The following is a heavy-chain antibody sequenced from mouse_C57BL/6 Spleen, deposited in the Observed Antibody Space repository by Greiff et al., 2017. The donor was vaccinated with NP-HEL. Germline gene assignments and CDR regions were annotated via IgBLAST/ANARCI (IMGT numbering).Heavy chain of an antibody. Sequence: EVQLQQSGPELVKPGASVKISCKASGYSFTGYYMNWVKQSPEKSLEWIGEINPSTGGTTYNQKFKAKATLTVDKSSSTAYMQLKSLTSEDSAVYYCARSPDLSLDYWGQGTTLTVSS. V-gene: IGHV1-42*01. CDR2: INPSTGGT. D-gene: IGHD2-3*01. CDR3: ARSPDLSLDY. J-gene: IGHJ2*01. CDR1: GYSFTGYY.